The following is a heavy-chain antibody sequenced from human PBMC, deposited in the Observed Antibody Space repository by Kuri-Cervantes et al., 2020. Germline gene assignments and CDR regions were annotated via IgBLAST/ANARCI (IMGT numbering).Heavy chain of an antibody. D-gene: IGHD3-10*01. CDR3: AKAEGVIIGHGMNYYYYYGMDV. J-gene: IGHJ6*02. CDR2: IKQDGSEK. V-gene: IGHV3-7*03. CDR1: GFTFSSYW. Sequence: GGSLRLSCAASGFTFSSYWMSWVRQAPGKGLEWVANIKQDGSEKYYADSVKGRFTISRDNAKNSLYLQMNSLRAEDTALYYCAKAEGVIIGHGMNYYYYYGMDVWGQGTTVTVSS.